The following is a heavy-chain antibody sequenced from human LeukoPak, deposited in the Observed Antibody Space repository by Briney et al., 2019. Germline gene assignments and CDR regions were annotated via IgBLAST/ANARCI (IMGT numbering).Heavy chain of an antibody. J-gene: IGHJ4*02. D-gene: IGHD2-15*01. CDR2: IKQDGSEK. CDR1: GFTFSSYW. V-gene: IGHV3-7*01. Sequence: GGSLRLSCAASGFTFSSYWMSWVRQAPGKGLEWVANIKQDGSEKYYVDSVKGRFTISRDNARNSLYLQMNSLRAEDTAVYYCARDGAATEGILDYWGQGTLVTVSS. CDR3: ARDGAATEGILDY.